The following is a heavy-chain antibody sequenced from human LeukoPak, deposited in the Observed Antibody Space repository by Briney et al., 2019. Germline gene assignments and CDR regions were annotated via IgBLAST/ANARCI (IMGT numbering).Heavy chain of an antibody. CDR3: AKGTHSSSWHWFDS. V-gene: IGHV3-30*02. CDR2: IRSDGSNK. Sequence: GGSLRLSCAASGFTFSSYGMHWVRQAPGKGLEWVAFIRSDGSNKYYADSVEGRFTISRDNSKNTLYLQMNSLRAEDTAVYYCAKGTHSSSWHWFDSWGQGTLVTVSS. CDR1: GFTFSSYG. J-gene: IGHJ5*01. D-gene: IGHD6-13*01.